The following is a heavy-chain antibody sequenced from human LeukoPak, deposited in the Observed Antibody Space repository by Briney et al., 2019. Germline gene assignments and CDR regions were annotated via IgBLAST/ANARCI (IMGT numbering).Heavy chain of an antibody. Sequence: SETLSLTCSVYGGSFSSYHWSWIRQPPGKGLEWIGEINHSGSTNYNPSLKSRVTISVDTSKNQFSLKLTSVTAADTAVYYCASTKGYWGQGTLVTVSS. D-gene: IGHD2-8*01. CDR2: INHSGST. CDR1: GGSFSSYH. J-gene: IGHJ4*02. V-gene: IGHV4-34*01. CDR3: ASTKGY.